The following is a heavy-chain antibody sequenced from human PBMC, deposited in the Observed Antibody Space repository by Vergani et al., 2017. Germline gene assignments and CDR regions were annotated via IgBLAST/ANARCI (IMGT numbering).Heavy chain of an antibody. J-gene: IGHJ4*02. D-gene: IGHD6-19*01. CDR1: GYTFTSYG. CDR2: ISAYNGNT. Sequence: QVQLVQSGAEVKKPGASVKVSCKASGYTFTSYGISWVRQAPGQGLEWMGWISAYNGNTYYAQTLQGRVTMTTDTSTSTAYMELRSLGSDDTAGYYCAXDLEGLAAPSLVIGFDYWGEGALVTVSS. V-gene: IGHV1-18*01. CDR3: AXDLEGLAAPSLVIGFDY.